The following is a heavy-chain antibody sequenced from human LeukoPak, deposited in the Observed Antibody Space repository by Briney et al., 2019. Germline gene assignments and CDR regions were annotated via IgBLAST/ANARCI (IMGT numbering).Heavy chain of an antibody. J-gene: IGHJ4*02. CDR2: ISGSGGST. V-gene: IGHV3-23*01. D-gene: IGHD3-9*01. CDR3: AKDRYDILTGYYC. Sequence: GGSLRLSCAASGFTFSSYAMSWVRQAPGKGLEWVSAISGSGGSTYYADSVKGRFTISRDNSKSTLYLQMNSLRAEDTAVYYCAKDRYDILTGYYCWGQGTLVTVSS. CDR1: GFTFSSYA.